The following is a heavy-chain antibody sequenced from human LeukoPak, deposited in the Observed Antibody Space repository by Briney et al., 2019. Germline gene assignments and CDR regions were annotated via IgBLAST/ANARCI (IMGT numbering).Heavy chain of an antibody. Sequence: WGSLRLSCAASGFTFVSYWMHWVRQAPGKGLVWVSRINGYGSSTDFAGSVKGRFTISRDNAKNTLYLQMNSLRAEDTAVYYCARDAPGNTALDYWGQGTLVTVSS. V-gene: IGHV3-74*01. D-gene: IGHD5-18*01. J-gene: IGHJ4*02. CDR2: INGYGSST. CDR3: ARDAPGNTALDY. CDR1: GFTFVSYW.